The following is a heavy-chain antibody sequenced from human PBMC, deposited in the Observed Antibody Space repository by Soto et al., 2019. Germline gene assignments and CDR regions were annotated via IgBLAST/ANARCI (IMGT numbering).Heavy chain of an antibody. CDR2: ISNSDYTT. J-gene: IGHJ4*02. CDR3: ASGKRSLDY. CDR1: GITLSDNY. D-gene: IGHD1-26*01. Sequence: QVHLVASGGGLVKPGGSLRISCVASGITLSDNYMTWIRQAPGKGLEWLSYISNSDYTTYYADSVKGRFTISRDNAKNSLYLQLNGLRVEDTAVYYCASGKRSLDYWGQGILVTVSS. V-gene: IGHV3-11*01.